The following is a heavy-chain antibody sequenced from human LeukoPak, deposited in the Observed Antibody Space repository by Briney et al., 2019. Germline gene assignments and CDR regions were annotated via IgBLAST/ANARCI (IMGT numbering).Heavy chain of an antibody. V-gene: IGHV3-30-3*01. J-gene: IGHJ4*02. CDR3: ARGRLSYYDSSGLFSPPFDY. CDR1: GFTFSSYA. D-gene: IGHD3-22*01. CDR2: ISYDGSNK. Sequence: PGGSLRLSCAASGFTFSSYAMHWVRQAPGKGLEWVAVISYDGSNKYYADSVKGRFTISRDNSKNTLYLQMNSLRAEDTAVYYCARGRLSYYDSSGLFSPPFDYWGQGTLVTVSS.